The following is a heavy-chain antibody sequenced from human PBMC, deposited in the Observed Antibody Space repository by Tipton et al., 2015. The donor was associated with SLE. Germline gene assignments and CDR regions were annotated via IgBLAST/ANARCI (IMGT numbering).Heavy chain of an antibody. Sequence: PGLVKPSETLSLTCTVSGGSISSHYWSWIRQPPGKGLEWIGYIYYSGSTNYNPSLKSRVTISVDTSKNQFSLKLSSVTAADTAVYYCARVIAAAVPTPYFDYWGQGTLVTVSS. V-gene: IGHV4-59*11. CDR1: GGSISSHY. CDR2: IYYSGST. J-gene: IGHJ4*02. CDR3: ARVIAAAVPTPYFDY. D-gene: IGHD6-13*01.